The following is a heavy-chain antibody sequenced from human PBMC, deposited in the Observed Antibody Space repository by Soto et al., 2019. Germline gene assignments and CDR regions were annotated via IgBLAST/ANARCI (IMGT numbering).Heavy chain of an antibody. CDR3: ARDRAFGY. Sequence: SETLALSCTVSGGSISSYYWSWIRQPPGKGLEWIWYIYYSGSTNYNPSLKSRVTISVDTSNNQFSLKLSSVTAADKAVYYCARDRAFGYWGQGTLVTVPS. CDR1: GGSISSYY. J-gene: IGHJ4*02. CDR2: IYYSGST. V-gene: IGHV4-59*01.